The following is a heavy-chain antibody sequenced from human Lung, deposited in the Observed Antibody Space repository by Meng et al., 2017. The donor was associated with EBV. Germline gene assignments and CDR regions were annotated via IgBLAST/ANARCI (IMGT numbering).Heavy chain of an antibody. CDR1: GGSFSTYT. CDR3: ARGRGNQPLFDF. Sequence: VHMLQSGAEVKTPGASVKVACKTSGGSFSTYTFSWVRQAPGQGREWMGGLIPVLNKAKSAPRFQDRVTFTADETTTTAYMELSSLTFEDTAVYFCARGRGNQPLFDFWGQGTLVTVSS. D-gene: IGHD2/OR15-2a*01. J-gene: IGHJ4*02. CDR2: LIPVLNKA. V-gene: IGHV1-69*10.